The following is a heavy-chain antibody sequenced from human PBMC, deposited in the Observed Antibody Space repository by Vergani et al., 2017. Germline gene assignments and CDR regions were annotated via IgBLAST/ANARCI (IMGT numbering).Heavy chain of an antibody. J-gene: IGHJ3*01. CDR3: ARDNRQLRPRAFVL. V-gene: IGHV4-61*02. CDR2: IYVSGIT. D-gene: IGHD2/OR15-2a*01. CDR1: GASINNDFYY. Sequence: QVQLQESGPGLVKPSQTLSLTCTVSGASINNDFYYWHWIRQPAGKGLEWIMRIYVSGITDYNSSLQIRVSMSVYTSKSQFSLTLISVTAADTAVYYCARDNRQLRPRAFVLLRQGTMVTVPS.